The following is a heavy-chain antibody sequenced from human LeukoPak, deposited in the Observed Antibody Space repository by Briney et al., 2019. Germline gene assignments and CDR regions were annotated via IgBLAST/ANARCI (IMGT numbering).Heavy chain of an antibody. CDR3: ARRWLQLAAFDI. CDR1: GGSFSGYY. V-gene: IGHV4-34*01. D-gene: IGHD5-24*01. J-gene: IGHJ3*02. CDR2: INHSGST. Sequence: PSETLSLTCAVYGGSFSGYYWSWIRQPPGKGLEWIGEINHSGSTNYNPSPKSRVTISVDTSKNQFSLKLSSVTAADTAVYYCARRWLQLAAFDIWGQGTMVTVSS.